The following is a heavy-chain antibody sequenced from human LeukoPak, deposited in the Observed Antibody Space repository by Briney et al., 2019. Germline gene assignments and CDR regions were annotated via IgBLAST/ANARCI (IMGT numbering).Heavy chain of an antibody. CDR2: IYYSGST. Sequence: SETLSLTCTVSGVSISSYYWSWIRQPPGKGLEWIGYIYYSGSTNYNPSLKSRVTISVDTSKNQFSLKLSSVTAADTAVYYCARAKIYYDFWSGYSRNWFDPWGQGTLVTVSS. CDR3: ARAKIYYDFWSGYSRNWFDP. D-gene: IGHD3-3*01. CDR1: GVSISSYY. J-gene: IGHJ5*02. V-gene: IGHV4-59*01.